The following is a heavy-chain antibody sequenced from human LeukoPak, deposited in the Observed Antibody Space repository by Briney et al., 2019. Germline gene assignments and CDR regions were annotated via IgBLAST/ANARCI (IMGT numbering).Heavy chain of an antibody. V-gene: IGHV4-39*02. CDR1: GGSISTSSYY. CDR3: AREVSSTAIINY. Sequence: SETLSLTCTVSGGSISTSSYYWGWIRQPPGKGLEWIGSIYYSGSTYYNPSLKSRVTISVDTSKNQFSLKLSSVIAADTAVYYCAREVSSTAIINYWGQGTLVTVSS. CDR2: IYYSGST. J-gene: IGHJ4*02. D-gene: IGHD5-18*01.